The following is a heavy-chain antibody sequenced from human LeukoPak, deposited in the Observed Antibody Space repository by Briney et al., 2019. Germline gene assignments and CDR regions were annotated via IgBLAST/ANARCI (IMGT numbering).Heavy chain of an antibody. J-gene: IGHJ4*02. D-gene: IGHD3-9*01. Sequence: GGSLRLSCAASGFTFSSYAMNWVRQAPGKGLEWVSGISGHGGNTYYADSVRGRFTISRDNSKNTLYLQMNSLRAEDTAVYYCARDLLTGFDYWGQGTPVTVSS. CDR3: ARDLLTGFDY. V-gene: IGHV3-23*01. CDR2: ISGHGGNT. CDR1: GFTFSSYA.